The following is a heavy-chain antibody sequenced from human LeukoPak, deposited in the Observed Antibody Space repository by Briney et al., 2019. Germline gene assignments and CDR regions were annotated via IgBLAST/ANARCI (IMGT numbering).Heavy chain of an antibody. CDR2: IYPGDSDT. CDR3: ARTITPEGSSPFDP. CDR1: GYSFTSYW. V-gene: IGHV5-51*01. Sequence: GESLQISFKGSGYSFTSYWIGWVRQMPGKGLEWMGIIYPGDSDTRYSPSFQGQVTISADKSINTAYLQWSSLKASDTAMYYCARTITPEGSSPFDPWGQGTLVTVSS. D-gene: IGHD5-12*01. J-gene: IGHJ5*02.